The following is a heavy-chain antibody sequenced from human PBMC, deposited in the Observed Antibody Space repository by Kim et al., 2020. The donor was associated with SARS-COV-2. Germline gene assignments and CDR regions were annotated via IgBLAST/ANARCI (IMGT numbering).Heavy chain of an antibody. V-gene: IGHV3-23*01. J-gene: IGHJ4*02. Sequence: KGRFTISRDKSKNTLYLQMNSLRAEGTAVYYCAKGLVTMIVVVITTPLDYWGQGTLVTVSS. CDR3: AKGLVTMIVVVITTPLDY. D-gene: IGHD3-22*01.